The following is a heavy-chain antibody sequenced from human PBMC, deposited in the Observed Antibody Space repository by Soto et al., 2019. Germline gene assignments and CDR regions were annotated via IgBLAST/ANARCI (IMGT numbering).Heavy chain of an antibody. V-gene: IGHV3-23*01. CDR3: AKGLGELSGDSDYYYYGMDV. J-gene: IGHJ6*02. Sequence: AGGSLRLSCAASGFTFSSYAMSWVRQAPGKGLEWVSAISGSGGSTYYADSVKGRFTISRDNSKNTLYLQMNSLRAEDTAVYYCAKGLGELSGDSDYYYYGMDVWGQGTTVTVSS. D-gene: IGHD3-16*02. CDR2: ISGSGGST. CDR1: GFTFSSYA.